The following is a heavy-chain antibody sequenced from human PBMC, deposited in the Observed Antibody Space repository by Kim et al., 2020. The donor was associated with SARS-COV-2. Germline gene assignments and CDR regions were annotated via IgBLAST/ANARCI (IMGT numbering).Heavy chain of an antibody. CDR2: VYYSGST. CDR1: GGSISSSTYY. D-gene: IGHD1-26*01. J-gene: IGHJ4*02. V-gene: IGHV4-39*01. CDR3: GRLSVGARSRVDY. Sequence: SETLSLTCTVSGGSISSSTYYWGWIRQPPGKGLEWIGSVYYSGSTYYNPSLKSRVTISVDTSKNQFSLELYSVTAADTAVYYCGRLSVGARSRVDYWGQG.